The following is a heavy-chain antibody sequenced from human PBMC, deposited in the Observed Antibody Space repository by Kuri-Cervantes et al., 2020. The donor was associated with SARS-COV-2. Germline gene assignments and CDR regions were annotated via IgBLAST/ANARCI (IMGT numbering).Heavy chain of an antibody. J-gene: IGHJ3*01. CDR1: EFTFLSYW. Sequence: GESRKISCAASEFTFLSYWMSWVRQATGKGLDWVANIKQDGSEKYYVHSVKGRFTISRDNSKNSLYLQINSLRAEDTAVYYCAKIAHVVVIAGAFYLWGQGTMVTVSS. CDR2: IKQDGSEK. CDR3: AKIAHVVVIAGAFYL. V-gene: IGHV3-7*03. D-gene: IGHD2-21*01.